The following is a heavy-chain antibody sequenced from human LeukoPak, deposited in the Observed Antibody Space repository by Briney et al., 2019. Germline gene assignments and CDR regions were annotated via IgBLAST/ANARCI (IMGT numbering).Heavy chain of an antibody. CDR3: AREPETRYNFDY. CDR2: ISFDGSNQ. D-gene: IGHD1-14*01. J-gene: IGHJ4*02. CDR1: GFTFSSYA. V-gene: IGHV3-30-3*01. Sequence: GGSLRLSCAASGFTFSSYAMHWVRQAPGKGLEWVAVISFDGSNQHYADSVKGRFTISRDNSKNTLYPQMNSLRTEDTAVYYCAREPETRYNFDYWGQGTLVTVSS.